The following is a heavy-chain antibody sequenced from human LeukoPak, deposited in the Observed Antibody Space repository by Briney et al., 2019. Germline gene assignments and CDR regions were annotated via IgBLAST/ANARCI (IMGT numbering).Heavy chain of an antibody. CDR3: AKDMGYSSSSGDAFDI. V-gene: IGHV3-23*01. J-gene: IGHJ3*02. D-gene: IGHD6-6*01. Sequence: GGSLRLSCAASGFTFSSYAMSWVRQAPGKGLEWVSAISGSGGSTYYADSVKGRFTISRDNFKNTLYLQMNSLRAEDTAVYYCAKDMGYSSSSGDAFDIWGQGTMVTVSS. CDR1: GFTFSSYA. CDR2: ISGSGGST.